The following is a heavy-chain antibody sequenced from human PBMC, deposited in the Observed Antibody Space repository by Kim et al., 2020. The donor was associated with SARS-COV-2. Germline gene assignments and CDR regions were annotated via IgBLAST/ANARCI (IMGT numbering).Heavy chain of an antibody. CDR2: IKQDGSEK. V-gene: IGHV3-7*01. CDR1: GLTFSSFW. J-gene: IGHJ6*01. Sequence: GGSLRLSCAGSGLTFSSFWMTWVRQAPGKGLEWVVNIKQDGSEKNYVDSVKGRFTISRDNAKNSLYLQMISLRAEDTAVYYCATSAAAGRRYYYYYGMDV. CDR3: ATSAAAGRRYYYYYGMDV. D-gene: IGHD6-13*01.